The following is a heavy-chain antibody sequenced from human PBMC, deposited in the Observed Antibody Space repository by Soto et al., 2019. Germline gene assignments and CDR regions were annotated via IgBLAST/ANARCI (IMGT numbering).Heavy chain of an antibody. CDR3: AKEGGSGWWYYFDY. D-gene: IGHD6-19*01. Sequence: QVQLVESGGGVVQPGRSLRLSCAASGFTFSSYGMHWVRQAPGKGLEWVAVISYDGSNKYYADSVKGRFTISRDNSKNTPYLQMNSLRAEDTAVYYCAKEGGSGWWYYFDYWGQGTLVTVSS. CDR1: GFTFSSYG. V-gene: IGHV3-30*18. J-gene: IGHJ4*02. CDR2: ISYDGSNK.